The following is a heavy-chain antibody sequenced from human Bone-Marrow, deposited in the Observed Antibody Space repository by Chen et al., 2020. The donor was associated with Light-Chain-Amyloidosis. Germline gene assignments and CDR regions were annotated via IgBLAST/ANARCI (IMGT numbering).Heavy chain of an antibody. CDR2: IRQSGTEK. V-gene: IGHV3-7*01. CDR3: ARSPTGASQAFDI. Sequence: EVQLVASGGGLVQPGGSLRLLCVASGFTFSNYWMNWVRQAPGAGLEWVANIRQSGTEKNYVDSVEDRFTISRDNAKNSMYLQINSLRVDDTAVYYCARSPTGASQAFDIWGQGTTVIVS. J-gene: IGHJ3*02. D-gene: IGHD4-17*01. CDR1: GFTFSNYW.